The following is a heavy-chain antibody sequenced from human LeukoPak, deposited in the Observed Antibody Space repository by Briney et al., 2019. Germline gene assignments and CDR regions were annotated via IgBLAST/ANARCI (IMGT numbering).Heavy chain of an antibody. CDR1: GYSFTSYG. CDR3: ARALYHTFDY. Sequence: ASVKLSCKPSGYSFTSYGISWVRQAPGQRLEWIGWISADSGNTNYVQKLQGRVTMTTDTSTSTAYMELRSLRSDDTAVYYCARALYHTFDYWGQGTLVIVSS. V-gene: IGHV1-18*01. D-gene: IGHD2-2*01. J-gene: IGHJ4*02. CDR2: ISADSGNT.